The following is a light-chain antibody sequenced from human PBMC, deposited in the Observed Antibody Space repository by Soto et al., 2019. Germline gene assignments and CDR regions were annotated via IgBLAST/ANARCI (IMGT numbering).Light chain of an antibody. CDR2: AAS. CDR3: QQSSSVPFT. J-gene: IGKJ3*01. Sequence: DIQMTQSPASLSASVGDTVTIACRTSQTISRSLNWYQHRPGKAPRLLIYAASTLQSGVPSRFSGSGSGTDFTLTISSLQHEEFATYYCQQSSSVPFTFGPGTKLDIK. CDR1: QTISRS. V-gene: IGKV1-39*01.